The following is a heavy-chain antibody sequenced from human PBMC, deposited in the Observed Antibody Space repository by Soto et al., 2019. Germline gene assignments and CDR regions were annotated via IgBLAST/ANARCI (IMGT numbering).Heavy chain of an antibody. CDR1: GDSISSYY. V-gene: IGHV4-59*01. CDR2: IYYSGST. J-gene: IGHJ4*02. Sequence: QVQLQGSGPGLLKPSETLSLTCTVSGDSISSYYWSWIRQPPGKGLEWIGYIYYSGSTNYNPSLSSRVPISVDPSQDQFSLKLSSVTAADTAVYYCARSNGDYGDYWRQGTLVTVSS. D-gene: IGHD4-17*01. CDR3: ARSNGDYGDY.